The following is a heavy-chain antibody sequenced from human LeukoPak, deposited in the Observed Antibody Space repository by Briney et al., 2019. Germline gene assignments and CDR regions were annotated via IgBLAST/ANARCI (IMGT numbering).Heavy chain of an antibody. J-gene: IGHJ6*02. D-gene: IGHD1-26*01. CDR2: IYYNGNT. Sequence: SETLSLTCTVSGGSVSSGSYYWNWIRRPPWKGLEWIGYIYYNGNTNYSPSLKSRVTMSVDTSKNLFSLKVSSVTAADTAVYYCARGRSNYYGMDVWGQGTTVTVSS. CDR3: ARGRSNYYGMDV. V-gene: IGHV4-61*01. CDR1: GGSVSSGSYY.